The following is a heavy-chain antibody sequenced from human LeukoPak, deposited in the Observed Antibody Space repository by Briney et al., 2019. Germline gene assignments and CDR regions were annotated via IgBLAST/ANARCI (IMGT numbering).Heavy chain of an antibody. CDR3: AKAKYSSMYYFDY. V-gene: IGHV3-23*01. CDR1: GFSFSDHH. CDR2: ISGSGGST. D-gene: IGHD6-19*01. Sequence: PGGSLRLSCAASGFSFSDHHMNWIRQAPGKGPEWVSAISGSGGSTYYADSVKGRFTISRDKSKNTLYLQMNSLRAEDTAVYYCAKAKYSSMYYFDYWGQGTLVTVSS. J-gene: IGHJ4*02.